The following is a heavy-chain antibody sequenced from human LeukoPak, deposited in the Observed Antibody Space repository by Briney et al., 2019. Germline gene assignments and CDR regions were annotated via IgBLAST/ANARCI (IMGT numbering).Heavy chain of an antibody. V-gene: IGHV3-48*01. CDR2: ISSSSSTI. CDR3: ARHDYGDYLFDY. J-gene: IGHJ4*02. D-gene: IGHD4-17*01. Sequence: PGRSLRPSCAALGFTFSSYSMNSVPQGPGKGLGWGSYISSSSSTIYYADSVKGRFTISRDNAKNSLYLQMNSLRGEDTAVYYCARHDYGDYLFDYWGQGTLVTVSS. CDR1: GFTFSSYS.